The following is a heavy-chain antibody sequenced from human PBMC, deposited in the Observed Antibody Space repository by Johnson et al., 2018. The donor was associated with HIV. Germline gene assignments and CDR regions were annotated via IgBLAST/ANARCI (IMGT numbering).Heavy chain of an antibody. Sequence: VQLVESGGGLVQPGGSLRLSCAASGFTFSSYAMTWVRQAPGKGLERVPAIRGRGGSTYSADSWKARFTIARDNSKNTLDLQMNSLRAEDTAVYYCAKDHRFTPDALDIWGQGTMVTVSS. V-gene: IGHV3-23*04. CDR3: AKDHRFTPDALDI. CDR2: IRGRGGST. J-gene: IGHJ3*02. CDR1: GFTFSSYA.